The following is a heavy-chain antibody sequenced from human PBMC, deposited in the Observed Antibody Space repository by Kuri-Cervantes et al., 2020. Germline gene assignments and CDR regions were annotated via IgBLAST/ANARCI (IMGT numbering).Heavy chain of an antibody. CDR2: MNPNSGNT. CDR3: AKWDIVVVPAAITTPNYYYYYGMDV. J-gene: IGHJ6*02. V-gene: IGHV1-8*01. Sequence: ASVKVSCKASGYTFTSYDINWVRQATGQGLEWMGWMNPNSGNTGYALKLQGRVTMTRNTSISTAYMELSSLRSEDTAVYYCAKWDIVVVPAAITTPNYYYYYGMDVWGQGTTVTVSS. D-gene: IGHD2-2*01. CDR1: GYTFTSYD.